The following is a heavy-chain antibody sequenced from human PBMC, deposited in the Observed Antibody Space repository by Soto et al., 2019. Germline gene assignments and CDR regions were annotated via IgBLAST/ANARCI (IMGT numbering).Heavy chain of an antibody. V-gene: IGHV1-2*04. J-gene: IGHJ5*02. Sequence: ASVKVSCKASGYTFTGYYMHWVRQAPGQGLEWMGWINPNSGGTNYAQKLQGWVTMTRDTSISTAYMELSRLRSDDTAVYYCARDHGRYCTNGVCYGFDPWGQGTLVTVSS. CDR2: INPNSGGT. CDR3: ARDHGRYCTNGVCYGFDP. CDR1: GYTFTGYY. D-gene: IGHD2-8*01.